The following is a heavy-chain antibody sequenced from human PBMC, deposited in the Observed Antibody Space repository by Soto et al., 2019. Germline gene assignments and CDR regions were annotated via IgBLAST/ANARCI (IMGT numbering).Heavy chain of an antibody. CDR3: ARDKPWGSGYSAPRRLDYFDY. J-gene: IGHJ4*02. CDR2: ISAYNGNT. Sequence: ASVKVSCKASGYTFTSYGISWVRQAPGQGLEWMGWISAYNGNTNYAQKLQGRVTMTTDTSTSTAYMELRSLRSDDTAVYYCARDKPWGSGYSAPRRLDYFDYWGQGTLVTVSS. V-gene: IGHV1-18*01. CDR1: GYTFTSYG. D-gene: IGHD3-22*01.